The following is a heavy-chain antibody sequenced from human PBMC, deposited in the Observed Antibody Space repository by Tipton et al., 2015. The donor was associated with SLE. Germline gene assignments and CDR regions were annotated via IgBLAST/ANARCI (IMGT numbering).Heavy chain of an antibody. CDR2: ILYSGST. J-gene: IGHJ6*02. V-gene: IGHV4-31*03. D-gene: IGHD5-12*01. CDR3: ARADLMATYRYYYGMDV. Sequence: TLSLTCTVSGGPISSGGYYWTWIRQLPGKGLEWIGYILYSGSTHYNPSLKSRVTISIDTSNNHFSLKLTSVIAADTAVYYCARADLMATYRYYYGMDVWGRGTTVTVSS. CDR1: GGPISSGGYY.